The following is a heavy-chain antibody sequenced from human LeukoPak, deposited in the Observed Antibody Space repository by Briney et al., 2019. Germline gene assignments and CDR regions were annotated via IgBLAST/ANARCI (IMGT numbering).Heavy chain of an antibody. D-gene: IGHD6-19*01. CDR1: GFTFSSYW. Sequence: GGSLRLSCAASGFTFSSYWMSWVRQAPGKGLEWVANIKQDGSEKYYVDSVKGRFTISRDNAKNSLYLQMNSLRAEDTAVYYCASGGSIAVATWVDYWGQGTLVIVSS. V-gene: IGHV3-7*03. J-gene: IGHJ4*02. CDR3: ASGGSIAVATWVDY. CDR2: IKQDGSEK.